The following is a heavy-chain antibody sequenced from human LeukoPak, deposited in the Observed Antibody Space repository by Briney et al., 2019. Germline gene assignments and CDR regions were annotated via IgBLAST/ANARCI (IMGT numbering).Heavy chain of an antibody. J-gene: IGHJ6*02. CDR2: SSSYNGNT. Sequence: GSSAQVSSKASAYTFTSYGNCWVQQAPGQGLEWIGWSSSYNGNTNYAQKLQGRVTMTTDTSTSTAYMVLRSLRSDDAAVYSCERVRRDLLYVMDVWGQGTTVTVSS. V-gene: IGHV1-18*01. CDR3: ERVRRDLLYVMDV. CDR1: AYTFTSYG. D-gene: IGHD3-10*01.